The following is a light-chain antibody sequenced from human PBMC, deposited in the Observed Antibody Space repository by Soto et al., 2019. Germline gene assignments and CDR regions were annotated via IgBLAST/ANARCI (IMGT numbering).Light chain of an antibody. Sequence: QSVLTQPASVSGSPGQSITISCTGASSDVGNCNCVSWYQQHPGKAPKLMIYEVSNRPSGVSDRFSGSKAGNTASLTISGLQDEEEADYYCSSFTTSSTWVFGGGTKVTVL. J-gene: IGLJ3*02. CDR3: SSFTTSSTWV. V-gene: IGLV2-14*01. CDR2: EVS. CDR1: SSDVGNCNC.